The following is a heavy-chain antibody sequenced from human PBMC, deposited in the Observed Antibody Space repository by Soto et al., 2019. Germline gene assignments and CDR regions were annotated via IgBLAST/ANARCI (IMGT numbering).Heavy chain of an antibody. CDR1: GFTFSSYA. D-gene: IGHD4-4*01. V-gene: IGHV3-23*01. CDR2: ISGSGGST. J-gene: IGHJ4*02. CDR3: AKDYTEGDDYSNFDY. Sequence: GGSLRLSCAASGFTFSSYAMSWVRQAPGKGLEWVSAISGSGGSTYYADSVKGRFTISRDNSKNTLYLQMNSLRAEDTAVYYCAKDYTEGDDYSNFDYWGQGTLVTVSS.